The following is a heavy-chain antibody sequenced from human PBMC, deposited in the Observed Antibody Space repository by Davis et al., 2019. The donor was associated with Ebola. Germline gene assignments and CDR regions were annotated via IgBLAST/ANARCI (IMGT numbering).Heavy chain of an antibody. CDR1: GYSISSGYY. D-gene: IGHD3-9*01. CDR2: IYHSGST. J-gene: IGHJ6*03. V-gene: IGHV4-38-2*02. Sequence: PSETLSLTCTVSGYSISSGYYWGWIRQPPGKGLEWIGSIYHSGSTYYNPSLKSRVPISVDTSKNQFSLKLSSVTAADTAVYYCASGGGYDILTGYYYHYYYYYMDVWGKGTTVTVSS. CDR3: ASGGGYDILTGYYYHYYYYYMDV.